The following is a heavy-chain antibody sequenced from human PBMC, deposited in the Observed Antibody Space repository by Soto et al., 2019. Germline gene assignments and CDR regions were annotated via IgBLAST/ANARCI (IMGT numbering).Heavy chain of an antibody. D-gene: IGHD6-19*01. CDR2: IYYSGST. CDR1: GGSISSYY. V-gene: IGHV4-59*08. J-gene: IGHJ4*02. CDR3: AIFSAVAGTGYFDY. Sequence: SETLSLTCTVSGGSISSYYWSWIRQPPGKGLEWIGYIYYSGSTNYNPSLKSRVTISVDTSKNQFSLKLSSVTAADTAVYYCAIFSAVAGTGYFDYWGQGTLVTVSS.